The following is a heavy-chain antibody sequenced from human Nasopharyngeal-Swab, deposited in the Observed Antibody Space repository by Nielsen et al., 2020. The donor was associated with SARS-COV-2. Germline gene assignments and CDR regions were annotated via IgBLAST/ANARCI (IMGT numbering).Heavy chain of an antibody. CDR2: INHSGST. D-gene: IGHD2-2*01. CDR1: GGSFTSSY. CDR3: ARGLSGVVPAPILGLGPYYSYYYMDV. Sequence: SETLSLTCVVSGGSFTSSYWGWIRQPPGKGLEWIAEINHSGSTNYNPSLKSRVTISVDTSKNQFSLKLSSVTAADTAAYYCARGLSGVVPAPILGLGPYYSYYYMDVWGKGTTVTVSS. J-gene: IGHJ6*03. V-gene: IGHV4-34*01.